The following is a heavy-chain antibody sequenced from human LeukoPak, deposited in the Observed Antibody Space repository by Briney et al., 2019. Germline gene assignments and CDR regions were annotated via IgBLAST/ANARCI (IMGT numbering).Heavy chain of an antibody. J-gene: IGHJ4*02. CDR3: ARFRTWGDKAFDY. CDR1: GFTFNAFG. Sequence: GGSLRLSCAASGFTFNAFGMNWVRQAPGKGLEWVSYIGTTSGAIYYADSVKGRFTISRDSAKNSLYLQMSSLRAEDTAVYYCARFRTWGDKAFDYWGQGTLVTVSS. V-gene: IGHV3-48*01. CDR2: IGTTSGAI. D-gene: IGHD2-21*02.